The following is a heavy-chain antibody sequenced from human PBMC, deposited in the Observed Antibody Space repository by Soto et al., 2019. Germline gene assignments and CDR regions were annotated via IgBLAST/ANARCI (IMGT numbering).Heavy chain of an antibody. D-gene: IGHD4-17*01. CDR2: ISKTGVST. Sequence: PGGSLRLSCAASGLRFGPYAMNWVLQATGKGLEWVSAISKTGVSTYYAESVRGRFTISRDNSINTLYLQMSGLRTEDTAVYYCAHPRGYGVFDAVDIWGQGTMVT. CDR1: GLRFGPYA. CDR3: AHPRGYGVFDAVDI. V-gene: IGHV3-23*01. J-gene: IGHJ3*02.